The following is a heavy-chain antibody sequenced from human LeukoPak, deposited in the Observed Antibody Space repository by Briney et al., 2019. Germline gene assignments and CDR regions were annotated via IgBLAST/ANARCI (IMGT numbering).Heavy chain of an antibody. D-gene: IGHD3/OR15-3a*01. CDR3: ARVGLGLGAFDI. CDR2: INHSGST. V-gene: IGHV4-34*01. J-gene: IGHJ3*02. CDR1: GGSISTYY. Sequence: PSETLSLTCTVSGGSISTYYWSWIRQPPGKGLEWIGEINHSGSTNYNPSLKSRVTISVDTSKNQFSLKLSSVTAADTAVYYCARVGLGLGAFDIWGQGTMVTVSS.